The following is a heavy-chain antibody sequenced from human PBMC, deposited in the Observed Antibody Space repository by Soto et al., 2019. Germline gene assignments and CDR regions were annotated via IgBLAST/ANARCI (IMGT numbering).Heavy chain of an antibody. Sequence: PSETLSLTCTVSGGSISSSSYYWGWIRQPPGKGLEWIGSIYYSGSTYYNPSLKSRVTISVDTSKNQFSLKLSSVTAADTAVYYCARVERLISDYDFWSGYHATYFDYWGQGTLVTVSS. CDR2: IYYSGST. CDR3: ARVERLISDYDFWSGYHATYFDY. D-gene: IGHD3-3*01. CDR1: GGSISSSSYY. V-gene: IGHV4-39*01. J-gene: IGHJ4*02.